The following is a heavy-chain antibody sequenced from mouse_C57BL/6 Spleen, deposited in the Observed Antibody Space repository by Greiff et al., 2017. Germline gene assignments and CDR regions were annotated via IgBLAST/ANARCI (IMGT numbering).Heavy chain of an antibody. CDR3: TRWGVTTGFDY. Sequence: QVQLKESGAELVRPGASVTLSCKASGYTFTDYEMHWVKQTPVHGLEWIGAIDPETGGTAYNQKFKGKAILTADKSSSTAYMELRSLTSEDSAVYYCTRWGVTTGFDYWGQGTTLTVSS. D-gene: IGHD2-2*01. CDR1: GYTFTDYE. J-gene: IGHJ2*01. CDR2: IDPETGGT. V-gene: IGHV1-15*01.